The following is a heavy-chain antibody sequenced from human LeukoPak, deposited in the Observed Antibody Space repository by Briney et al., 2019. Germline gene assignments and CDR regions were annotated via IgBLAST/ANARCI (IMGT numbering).Heavy chain of an antibody. CDR2: ISSSSSYI. CDR1: GSTFSSYS. Sequence: GGSLRLSCAASGSTFSSYSMNWVRQAPGKGLEWVSSISSSSSYIYYADSVEGRFTISRDNAKNSLYLQMNSLRAEDTAVYYCATGTGYSSSHNWFDPWGQGTLVTVSS. J-gene: IGHJ5*02. V-gene: IGHV3-21*01. CDR3: ATGTGYSSSHNWFDP. D-gene: IGHD6-13*01.